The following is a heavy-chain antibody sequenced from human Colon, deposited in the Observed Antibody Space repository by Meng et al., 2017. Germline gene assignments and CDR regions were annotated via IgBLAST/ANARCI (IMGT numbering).Heavy chain of an antibody. Sequence: QVQLVQSGAEVKKPGASVKVSCKASGYPFTTYALHWVRQAPGQTLEWMGWINAGNGDTEYSQNFQGRVTLTRDTSASTAYMELTSLRSEDTAVYYCAREFGGLRSFEYWGWGTLVTVSS. V-gene: IGHV1-3*01. D-gene: IGHD3-10*01. J-gene: IGHJ4*02. CDR2: INAGNGDT. CDR3: AREFGGLRSFEY. CDR1: GYPFTTYA.